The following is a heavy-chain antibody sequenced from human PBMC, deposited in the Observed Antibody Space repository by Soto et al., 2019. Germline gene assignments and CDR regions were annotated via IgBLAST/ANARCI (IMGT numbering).Heavy chain of an antibody. CDR3: ARDRPSPYCSSTSCSSYFDY. V-gene: IGHV3-30-3*01. D-gene: IGHD2-2*01. CDR2: ISYDGSNK. J-gene: IGHJ4*02. CDR1: GFTFSTYA. Sequence: GGSLRLSCAASGFTFSTYAMQWVHQAPGKGLEWVAVISYDGSNKYYADSVKGRFTISRDNSKNTLYLQMNSLRAEDTAVYYCARDRPSPYCSSTSCSSYFDYWGQGTLVTVSS.